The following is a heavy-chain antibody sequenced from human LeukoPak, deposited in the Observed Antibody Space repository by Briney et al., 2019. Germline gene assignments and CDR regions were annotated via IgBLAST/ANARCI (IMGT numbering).Heavy chain of an antibody. V-gene: IGHV4-59*01. Sequence: SETLSLTCTVSGGSISGSCWSWIRQPPGKELELIGYIYSTGITDYNPSLTSRVTISVDTSKNQCSLKLSSVTAADTAVYYCAIFIGSSCYYHYWGHGTLVTVPS. CDR3: AIFIGSSCYYHY. CDR1: GGSISGSC. D-gene: IGHD3-22*01. CDR2: IYSTGIT. J-gene: IGHJ4*01.